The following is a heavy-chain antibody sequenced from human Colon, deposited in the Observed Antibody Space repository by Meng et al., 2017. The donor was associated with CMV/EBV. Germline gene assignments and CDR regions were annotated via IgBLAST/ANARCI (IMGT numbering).Heavy chain of an antibody. CDR1: GFTFSTYW. Sequence: GGSLRLSCAASGFTFSTYWLSWVRQAPGKGLEWVANIKTDGSEKYYVDSVKGRFTISRDNAKRSLYLEMNSLRAEDTAMYYCAKSPVLESTGHWGQGTRVTVSS. CDR2: IKTDGSEK. J-gene: IGHJ4*02. CDR3: AKSPVLESTGH. D-gene: IGHD2/OR15-2a*01. V-gene: IGHV3-7*01.